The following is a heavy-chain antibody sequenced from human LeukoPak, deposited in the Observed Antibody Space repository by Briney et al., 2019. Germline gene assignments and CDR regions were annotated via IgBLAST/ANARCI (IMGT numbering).Heavy chain of an antibody. D-gene: IGHD6-13*01. CDR3: AKDGAGGSSYRPYFDY. J-gene: IGHJ4*02. Sequence: QPGGSLRLSCAASGFTFSSYGMHWVRQAPGKGLEWVAVISYDGSNKYYADSVKGRFTIYRDNSKNTLYLQMNSLRAEDTAVYYCAKDGAGGSSYRPYFDYWGQGTLVTVSS. CDR1: GFTFSSYG. CDR2: ISYDGSNK. V-gene: IGHV3-30*18.